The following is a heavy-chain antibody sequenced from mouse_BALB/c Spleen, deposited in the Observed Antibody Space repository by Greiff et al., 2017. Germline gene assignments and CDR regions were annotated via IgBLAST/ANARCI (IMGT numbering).Heavy chain of an antibody. D-gene: IGHD2-1*01. Sequence: VQLQQSGAELVRPGVSVKISCKGSGYTFTDYAMHWVKQSHAKSLEWIGVISTYYGDASYNQKFKGKATMTVDKSSSTAYMELARLTSEDSAIYYCARSDGNYTFDVWGAGTTVTVSS. CDR1: GYTFTDYA. CDR2: ISTYYGDA. V-gene: IGHV1S137*01. CDR3: ARSDGNYTFDV. J-gene: IGHJ1*01.